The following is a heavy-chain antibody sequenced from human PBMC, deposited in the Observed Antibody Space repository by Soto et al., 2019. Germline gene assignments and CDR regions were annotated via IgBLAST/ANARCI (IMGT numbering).Heavy chain of an antibody. J-gene: IGHJ4*02. D-gene: IGHD3-3*01. Sequence: QVQLVQSGAEVRKPGASVKVSCKSSGYTFTAYGLSWVRQAPGQGLEWMGWISGNNVDTKYAQRFQGRVTMTTDTATSTAYMELRSLRSDDTAVYYCARRIGRFLQWLFDYWGQGTLVTVSS. CDR3: ARRIGRFLQWLFDY. V-gene: IGHV1-18*04. CDR2: ISGNNVDT. CDR1: GYTFTAYG.